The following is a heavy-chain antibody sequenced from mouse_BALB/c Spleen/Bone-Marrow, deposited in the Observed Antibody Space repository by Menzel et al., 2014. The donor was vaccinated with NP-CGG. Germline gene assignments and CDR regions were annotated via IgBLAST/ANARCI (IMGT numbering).Heavy chain of an antibody. Sequence: QVQLQQSGAELVKPGASVKLSCKTSGYTFISYWIQWVKQRPGQGLGWIGEIFPGTGTTYYNEKFKGKATLTIDTSSSTASMQLSSLTSEDSAVYFCASRDSSGYVPDYWGQGTTLTVSS. CDR3: ASRDSSGYVPDY. CDR1: GYTFISYW. J-gene: IGHJ2*01. D-gene: IGHD3-2*01. V-gene: IGHV1S132*01. CDR2: IFPGTGTT.